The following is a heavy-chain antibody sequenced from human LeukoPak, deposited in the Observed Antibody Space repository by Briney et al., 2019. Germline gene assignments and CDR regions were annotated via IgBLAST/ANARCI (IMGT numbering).Heavy chain of an antibody. J-gene: IGHJ4*02. CDR3: AKDGGVGYCSSTSCCTIDY. CDR2: ISGSGGST. V-gene: IGHV3-23*01. Sequence: PGGSLRLSCAASGFTFSSYAMSWVRQAPGKGLEWVSAISGSGGSTYYADSVKGRFTISRDNSKNTLYLQMNSLRAEDTAVYYCAKDGGVGYCSSTSCCTIDYWGQGTLVTVSS. D-gene: IGHD2-2*02. CDR1: GFTFSSYA.